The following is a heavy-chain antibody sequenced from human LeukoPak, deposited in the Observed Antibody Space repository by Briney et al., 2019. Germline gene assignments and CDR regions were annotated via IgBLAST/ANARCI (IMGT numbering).Heavy chain of an antibody. Sequence: GSLRLSCAASGFTFSTYWMSWVRQAPGKGLEWVANIKPDGSEKYYVDSVKGRFTISRDNAKNSLYLQMDSLRAEDTAVYYCASRVAAVSFFQKSGEERLVSVSS. V-gene: IGHV3-7*01. CDR3: ASRVAAVSFFQK. J-gene: IGHJ1*01. D-gene: IGHD2-15*01. CDR2: IKPDGSEK. CDR1: GFTFSTYW.